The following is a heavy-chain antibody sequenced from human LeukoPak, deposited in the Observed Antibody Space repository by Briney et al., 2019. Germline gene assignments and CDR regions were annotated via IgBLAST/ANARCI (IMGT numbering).Heavy chain of an antibody. Sequence: GGSLRLSCAASGFRFSSYWMSWVRQAPGKGLEWVANIKQDGNEKYYVDSVKGRFTISRDNAKNSLYLQMNSLRAGDTALYYCARDLSSGLNWFDPWGQGALVTVSS. CDR2: IKQDGNEK. CDR3: ARDLSSGLNWFDP. J-gene: IGHJ5*02. V-gene: IGHV3-7*04. CDR1: GFRFSSYW. D-gene: IGHD3-22*01.